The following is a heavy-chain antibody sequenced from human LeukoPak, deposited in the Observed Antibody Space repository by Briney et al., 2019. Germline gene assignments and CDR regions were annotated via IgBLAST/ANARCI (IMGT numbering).Heavy chain of an antibody. CDR3: ANDRNWGSYYYYGMDV. D-gene: IGHD7-27*01. Sequence: PGRSLRLSCAASGFTFSSYGMHWVRQAPGKGLEWVTVISYDGNNKYYADSVKGRFTISRDNSKNTLYLQMKSLRAEDTAVYYCANDRNWGSYYYYGMDVWGQGTTVTVSS. CDR1: GFTFSSYG. J-gene: IGHJ6*02. CDR2: ISYDGNNK. V-gene: IGHV3-30*18.